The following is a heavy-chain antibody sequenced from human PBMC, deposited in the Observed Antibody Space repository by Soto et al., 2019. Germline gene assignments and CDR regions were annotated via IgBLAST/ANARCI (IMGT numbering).Heavy chain of an antibody. D-gene: IGHD2-15*01. Sequence: GGSLRLSCAASGFTFSSYGMHWVRQAPGKGLEWVAVISYDGSNKYYADSVKGRFTISRDNSKNTLYLQMNSLRAEDTAVYYCAKDQAQSVVVVAVSLGLDYWGQGTLVTVSS. V-gene: IGHV3-30*18. CDR2: ISYDGSNK. CDR1: GFTFSSYG. J-gene: IGHJ4*02. CDR3: AKDQAQSVVVVAVSLGLDY.